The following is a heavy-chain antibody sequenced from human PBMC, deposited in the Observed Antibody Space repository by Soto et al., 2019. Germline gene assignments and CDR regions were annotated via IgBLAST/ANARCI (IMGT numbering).Heavy chain of an antibody. D-gene: IGHD6-13*01. V-gene: IGHV3-66*01. CDR3: ARGGGRGSYSSSWYEYYYYGMDV. J-gene: IGHJ6*02. CDR1: GFTVSSNY. Sequence: EVQLVESGGGLVQPGGSLRLSCAASGFTVSSNYMSWVRQAPGKGLEWVSVIYSGGSTYYADSVKGRFTISRDNSKNTLYLQMNSLRAEDTDVYYCARGGGRGSYSSSWYEYYYYGMDVWGQGTTVTVSS. CDR2: IYSGGST.